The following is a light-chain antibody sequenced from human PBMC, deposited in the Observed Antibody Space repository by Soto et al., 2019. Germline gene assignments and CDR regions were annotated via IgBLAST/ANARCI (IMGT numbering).Light chain of an antibody. J-gene: IGLJ1*01. Sequence: QPVLTQPASVSGSPGQSITISCTGTSSDVGGYNYVSWYQQHPGKAPKLMIYEVSNRPSGVSNRFSGSKSGNTASLTISRVEAGDEADYYCQVWDSSSDHPYVFGTGTKVTVL. CDR2: EVS. CDR3: QVWDSSSDHPYV. V-gene: IGLV2-14*01. CDR1: SSDVGGYNY.